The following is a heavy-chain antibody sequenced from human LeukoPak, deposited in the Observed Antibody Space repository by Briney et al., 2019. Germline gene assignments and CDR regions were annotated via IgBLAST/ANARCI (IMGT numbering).Heavy chain of an antibody. CDR1: GFTFSNYW. CDR3: ARGGSPPEVLGDTFDI. CDR2: IKEDGSEE. V-gene: IGHV3-7*02. Sequence: GGSLRLSCAASGFTFSNYWMSWVRQAPGIGLEWVAKIKEDGSEEDYVDSVKGRFTISRDNAKNSLYLQMNSLRAEDTALYYCARGGSPPEVLGDTFDIWGHGTMVTVSS. D-gene: IGHD1-26*01. J-gene: IGHJ3*02.